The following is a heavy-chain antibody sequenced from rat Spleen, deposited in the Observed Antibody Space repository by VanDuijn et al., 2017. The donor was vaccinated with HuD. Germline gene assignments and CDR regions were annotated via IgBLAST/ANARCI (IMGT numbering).Heavy chain of an antibody. CDR3: TRQQYTLDY. CDR1: GFSLTSYS. J-gene: IGHJ2*01. V-gene: IGHV2-63*01. CDR2: MWYDGDT. Sequence: QVQLKESGPGLVQPSETLSLTCNVSGFSLTSYSVSWVRQPSGKGLEWMGKMWYDGDTAYNSGLKSRLSISRDTSKNQIFLKINSLQTDDTGTYYCTRQQYTLDYWAQGVMVTVSS. D-gene: IGHD3-2*01.